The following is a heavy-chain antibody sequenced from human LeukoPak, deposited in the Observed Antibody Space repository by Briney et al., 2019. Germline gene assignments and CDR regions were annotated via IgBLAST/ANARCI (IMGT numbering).Heavy chain of an antibody. J-gene: IGHJ4*02. D-gene: IGHD3-22*01. Sequence: SVKVSCKASGGTFSSYAISWVRQAPGQGLEWMGRIVPIFGTANYAQKFQGRVTITTDESTSTAYMELSSLRSEDTAVYYCARDVYLYYDSSGYLNWGQGTLVTVSS. CDR2: IVPIFGTA. V-gene: IGHV1-69*05. CDR3: ARDVYLYYDSSGYLN. CDR1: GGTFSSYA.